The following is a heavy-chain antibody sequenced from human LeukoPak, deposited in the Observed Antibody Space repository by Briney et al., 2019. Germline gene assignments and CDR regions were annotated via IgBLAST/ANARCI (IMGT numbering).Heavy chain of an antibody. CDR3: ARVRARSGSYSDY. CDR1: GYTFTGYY. Sequence: PGASVKVSCKASGYTFTGYYMHWVRQAPGQGLEWMGWTNPNSGGTNYAQKFQGWVTMTRDTSISTAYMELRSLRSDDTAVYYCARVRARSGSYSDYWGQGTLVTVSS. V-gene: IGHV1-2*04. CDR2: TNPNSGGT. D-gene: IGHD1-26*01. J-gene: IGHJ4*02.